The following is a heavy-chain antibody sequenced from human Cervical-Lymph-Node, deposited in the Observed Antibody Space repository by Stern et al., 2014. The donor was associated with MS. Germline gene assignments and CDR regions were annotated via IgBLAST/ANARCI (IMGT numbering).Heavy chain of an antibody. CDR3: ARVGLLWFGELWDSAFDI. V-gene: IGHV3-33*01. Sequence: VHLVESGGGVVQPGRSLRLSCAASGFTFSSYGMHWVRQAPGKGLEWVAVIWYDGSNKYYADSVKGRFTISRDKSQNTLYLQMNSLRAEDTAVYYCARVGLLWFGELWDSAFDIWGQGTMVTVSS. CDR2: IWYDGSNK. D-gene: IGHD3-10*01. CDR1: GFTFSSYG. J-gene: IGHJ3*02.